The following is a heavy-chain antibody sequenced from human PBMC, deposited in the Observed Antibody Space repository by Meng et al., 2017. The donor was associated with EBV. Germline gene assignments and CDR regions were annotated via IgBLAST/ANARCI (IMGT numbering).Heavy chain of an antibody. J-gene: IGHJ4*02. CDR3: AHSSRYYYDSSSYKLNIDY. V-gene: IGHV2-5*02. Sequence: LVHPPPSLKLTGTYSVVSLSTIGVGLGWCRQPSGKHLDGLALIYWDDDNRYSPSLKRRLTITKDTSINQVDLTMTNMDPVDTVTYYCAHSSRYYYDSSSYKLNIDYWGQGTLVTVSS. CDR1: VVSLSTIGVG. D-gene: IGHD3-22*01. CDR2: IYWDDDN.